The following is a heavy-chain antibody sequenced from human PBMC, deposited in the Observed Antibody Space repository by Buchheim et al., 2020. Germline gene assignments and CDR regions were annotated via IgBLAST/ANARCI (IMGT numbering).Heavy chain of an antibody. CDR2: ISISGNDI. Sequence: QVELVESGGGLVKPGGSLRLSCATSGFTFSDYYMSWIRQAPGEGLDWVSYISISGNDIFYSHSVKGRFTVSRDNTKNSLYLQMNSLRAEDTAVYYCARVGVDYGDPVDFWGQGTL. D-gene: IGHD4-17*01. CDR3: ARVGVDYGDPVDF. V-gene: IGHV3-11*01. J-gene: IGHJ4*02. CDR1: GFTFSDYY.